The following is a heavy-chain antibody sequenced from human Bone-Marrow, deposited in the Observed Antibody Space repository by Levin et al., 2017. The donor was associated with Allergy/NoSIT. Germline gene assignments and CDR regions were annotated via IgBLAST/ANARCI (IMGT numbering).Heavy chain of an antibody. Sequence: PGESLKISCAASGFTFSSYAMSWVRQAPGKGLEWVSAISGSGGSTYYADSVKGRFTISRDNSKNTLYLQMNSLRAEDTAVYYCAKVRIHITMIVVVRRNWYFDLWGRGTLVTVSS. CDR2: ISGSGGST. V-gene: IGHV3-23*01. CDR3: AKVRIHITMIVVVRRNWYFDL. J-gene: IGHJ2*01. CDR1: GFTFSSYA. D-gene: IGHD3-22*01.